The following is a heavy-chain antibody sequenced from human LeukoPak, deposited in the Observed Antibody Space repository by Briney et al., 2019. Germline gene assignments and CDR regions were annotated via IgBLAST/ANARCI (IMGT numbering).Heavy chain of an antibody. J-gene: IGHJ5*02. Sequence: ASVKVSCKASGYTFTNYYVHWVRQAPGQGPEWMGFIDPSGGSTTSAQRFQGRVTMTRDTSTTTLYMELDTAVYYCGGATMWYSGINHWGQGTLVTVSS. CDR3: GGATMWYSGINH. CDR2: IDPSGGST. D-gene: IGHD2-15*01. V-gene: IGHV1-46*01. CDR1: GYTFTNYY.